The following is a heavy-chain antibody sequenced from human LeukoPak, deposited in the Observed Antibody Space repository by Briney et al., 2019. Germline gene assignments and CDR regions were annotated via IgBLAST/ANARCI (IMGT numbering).Heavy chain of an antibody. CDR1: GGSISSGGYY. D-gene: IGHD6-13*01. V-gene: IGHV4-39*07. J-gene: IGHJ4*02. CDR3: TRDRDPRISAAPPFDY. Sequence: SQTLSLTCTVSGGSISSGGYYWGWIRQPPGKGLEWIGRIYYSGSTYYNPSLRSRVTISVDTSKNQFSLKLTSVTAADTAVYYCTRDRDPRISAAPPFDYWGQGTLVTVSS. CDR2: IYYSGST.